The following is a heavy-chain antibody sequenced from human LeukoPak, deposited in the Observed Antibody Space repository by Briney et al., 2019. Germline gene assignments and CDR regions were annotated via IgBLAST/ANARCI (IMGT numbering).Heavy chain of an antibody. CDR2: ISGSGGST. J-gene: IGHJ3*02. D-gene: IGHD2-2*02. Sequence: GGSLRLSCAASGFTFSSYAMSWVRQAPGKGLEWVSAISGSGGSTYYADSVKGRFTISRDNSKNTLYLQMNSLRAEDTAVYYCAKGRGYCSSTSCYRAGAFDIWGLGTMVTVSS. V-gene: IGHV3-23*01. CDR1: GFTFSSYA. CDR3: AKGRGYCSSTSCYRAGAFDI.